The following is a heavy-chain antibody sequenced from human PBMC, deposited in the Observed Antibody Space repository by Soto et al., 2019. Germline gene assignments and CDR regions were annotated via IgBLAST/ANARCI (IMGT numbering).Heavy chain of an antibody. J-gene: IGHJ6*02. CDR2: IIPLFRKT. D-gene: IGHD3-10*01. CDR3: ARARLSNGDPNIYFFYGLDV. V-gene: IGHV1-69*01. CDR1: GDMFRNSA. Sequence: QVPLVQSGAEVKRPGSSVKVSCKASGDMFRNSAFSWVRQAPGQGLAWMGVIIPLFRKTDVAQKFQGRVNFTADESTSSLYMEVSSLTSEDTAVYYCARARLSNGDPNIYFFYGLDVWGQGTTITVSS.